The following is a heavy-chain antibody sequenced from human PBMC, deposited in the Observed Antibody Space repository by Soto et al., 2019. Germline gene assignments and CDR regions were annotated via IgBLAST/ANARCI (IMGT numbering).Heavy chain of an antibody. CDR3: ARGNDPIAAAGPVDY. J-gene: IGHJ4*02. V-gene: IGHV4-31*03. Sequence: PSETLSLTCTVSGGSISSGGYYWSWIRQHPGKGLEWIGYIYYSGSTYYNPSLKSRVTISVDTSKNQFSLKLSSVTAADTAVYYCARGNDPIAAAGPVDYWGQGTLVTVSS. D-gene: IGHD6-13*01. CDR1: GGSISSGGYY. CDR2: IYYSGST.